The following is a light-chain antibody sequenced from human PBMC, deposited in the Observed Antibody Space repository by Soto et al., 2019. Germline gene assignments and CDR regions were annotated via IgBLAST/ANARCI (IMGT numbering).Light chain of an antibody. J-gene: IGLJ1*01. CDR2: SNN. V-gene: IGLV1-44*01. CDR3: ATWDDSLNGYV. CDR1: SSNIGSNA. Sequence: QSVLTQPPSVSATPAQSVTISCSGSSSNIGSNAVNWYQQLPGTAPKLLIYSNNQRPSGVPDRFSGSKSGTSASLAISGLQSEDEADYYCATWDDSLNGYVFGPGTKVTVL.